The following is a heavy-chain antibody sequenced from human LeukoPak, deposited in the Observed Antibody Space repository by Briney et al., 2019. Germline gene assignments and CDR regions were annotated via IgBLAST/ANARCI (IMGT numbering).Heavy chain of an antibody. Sequence: GGSLRLSCAASGFTFSDYYMSWIRQAPGKGLEGVSYISSSGSNIYYADSVKGRFTISRDNEKKSLYMQMNSLRDEETAVYDCARSPRVVPAAIDRMAVWGQGTAVTVSS. CDR2: ISSSGSNI. J-gene: IGHJ6*02. CDR3: ARSPRVVPAAIDRMAV. CDR1: GFTFSDYY. V-gene: IGHV3-11*01. D-gene: IGHD2-2*02.